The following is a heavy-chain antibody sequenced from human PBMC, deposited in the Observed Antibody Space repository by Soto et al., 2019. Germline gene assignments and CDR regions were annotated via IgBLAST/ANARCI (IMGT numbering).Heavy chain of an antibody. Sequence: SGHTLVNPTHTLTLTCTFSGFSLSTIGVGVGWIRQPPGNSLEWLSPIYWDDDERYSPSLNSRLTITKDTSKNQVVLTMTTMDPVETATYYCAHRRTTCKNWFDPWAQGTMITFSS. V-gene: IGHV2-5*02. CDR2: IYWDDDE. D-gene: IGHD1-7*01. CDR1: GFSLSTIGVG. CDR3: AHRRTTCKNWFDP. J-gene: IGHJ5*02.